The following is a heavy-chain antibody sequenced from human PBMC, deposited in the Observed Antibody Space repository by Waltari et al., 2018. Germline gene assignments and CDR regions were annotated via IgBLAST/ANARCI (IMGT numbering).Heavy chain of an antibody. CDR2: IKQDGSEK. V-gene: IGHV3-7*01. Sequence: EVQLVESGGGLVQPGGSLRLSCAASGFTFSSYWMSWVRQAPGQGLEWVANIKQDGSEKYYGDSVKGRFTISRDNAKNSLYLQMNSLRAEDTAVYYCAREGNCTNGVCYPAFDYWGQGTLVTVSS. CDR3: AREGNCTNGVCYPAFDY. J-gene: IGHJ4*02. CDR1: GFTFSSYW. D-gene: IGHD2-8*01.